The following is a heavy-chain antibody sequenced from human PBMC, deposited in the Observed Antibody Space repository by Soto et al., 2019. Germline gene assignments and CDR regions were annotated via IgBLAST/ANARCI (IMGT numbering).Heavy chain of an antibody. CDR2: ISGGTSST. CDR1: GFTFSSYA. D-gene: IGHD6-13*01. CDR3: AKERWAAAGTPTLDY. Sequence: EVQLLESGGGLVQPGGSLRLSCAASGFTFSSYAMSWVRQAPGKGLEWVSAISGGTSSTYYADSVKGRFTISRDNSKNTLYMQMNSLTAKDTAVYYCAKERWAAAGTPTLDYRGQGTPVTVSS. J-gene: IGHJ4*02. V-gene: IGHV3-23*01.